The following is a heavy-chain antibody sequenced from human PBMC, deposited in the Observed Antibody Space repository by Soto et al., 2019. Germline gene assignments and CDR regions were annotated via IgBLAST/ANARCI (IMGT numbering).Heavy chain of an antibody. J-gene: IGHJ5*02. D-gene: IGHD3-3*01. Sequence: SETLSLTCTVSGDSISSTYWSWVRQPAGRGLEWIGRIYSSGSNNYNPSLESRVTMSMDTSKNQFSLTLRSVTAADTAVYFCARGYESGYTFGHDLWGQGTLVTVSS. CDR1: GDSISSTY. CDR2: IYSSGSN. V-gene: IGHV4-4*07. CDR3: ARGYESGYTFGHDL.